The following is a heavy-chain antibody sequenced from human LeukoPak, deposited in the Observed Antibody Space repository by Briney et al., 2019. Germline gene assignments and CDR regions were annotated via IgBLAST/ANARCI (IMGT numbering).Heavy chain of an antibody. Sequence: SVKVSCKASGGTFSSYAISWVRQAPGQGLEWMGGIIPVFGTATYAQKFQGRVSITADESTSTAYMELSSLTSEDTAVYYCASHSSSPYYYYGMDVWGQGTTVTVSS. J-gene: IGHJ6*02. CDR1: GGTFSSYA. V-gene: IGHV1-69*13. D-gene: IGHD6-6*01. CDR3: ASHSSSPYYYYGMDV. CDR2: IIPVFGTA.